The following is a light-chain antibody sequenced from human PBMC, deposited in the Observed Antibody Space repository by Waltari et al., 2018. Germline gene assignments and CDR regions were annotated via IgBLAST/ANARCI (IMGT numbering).Light chain of an antibody. CDR1: PSVSSY. CDR2: GAS. CDR3: QKYSSSPWT. Sequence: VILTQSPATLSLSPGERATLSCRASPSVSSYLAWYQQTPGQAPRLLIYGASSRATGMPGRFNGSWSGTEVTLTISSLETEDFAVYYCQKYSSSPWTFGQGTKVEIK. V-gene: IGKV3-20*01. J-gene: IGKJ1*01.